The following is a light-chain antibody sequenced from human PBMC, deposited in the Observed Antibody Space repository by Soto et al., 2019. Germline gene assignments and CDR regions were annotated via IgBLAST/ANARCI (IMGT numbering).Light chain of an antibody. CDR3: QQYNSHPFT. CDR2: KAS. V-gene: IGKV1-5*03. Sequence: DIQMTQSPYTLSASVGDRVTITCRASQTINSWLAWYQQKPGKPPKLLIHKASSLESGVPSRFSGSGSGTEFTLTISSLQPDDFATYYCQQYNSHPFTFGPGTKVDIK. J-gene: IGKJ3*01. CDR1: QTINSW.